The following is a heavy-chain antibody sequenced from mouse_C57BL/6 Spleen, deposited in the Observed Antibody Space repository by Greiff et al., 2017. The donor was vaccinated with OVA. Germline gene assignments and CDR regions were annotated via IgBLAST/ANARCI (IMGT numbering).Heavy chain of an antibody. CDR1: GYTFTSYW. Sequence: QVQLQQSGAELVMPGASVKLSCKASGYTFTSYWMHWVKQRPGQGLEWIGEIDPSDSYTNYNQKFKGKSTLTVDKSSSTAYMQLSSLTSEDSAVYYCARGPITTVAPYFDYWGQGTTLTVSS. V-gene: IGHV1-69*01. J-gene: IGHJ2*01. D-gene: IGHD1-1*01. CDR2: IDPSDSYT. CDR3: ARGPITTVAPYFDY.